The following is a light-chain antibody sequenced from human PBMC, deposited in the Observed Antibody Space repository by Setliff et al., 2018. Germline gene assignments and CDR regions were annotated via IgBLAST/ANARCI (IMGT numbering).Light chain of an antibody. J-gene: IGLJ1*01. CDR2: DVI. CDR1: GSDVGGYDD. Sequence: QSALTQPASVSGSPGQTIILSCTGTGSDVGGYDDISWYQLHPGKVPKLMIYDVINRPSGVSDRFSGSKSGNTASLTISGLQAEDEATYYCISYLYSQTLYVFGTGTKVTVL. CDR3: ISYLYSQTLYV. V-gene: IGLV2-14*03.